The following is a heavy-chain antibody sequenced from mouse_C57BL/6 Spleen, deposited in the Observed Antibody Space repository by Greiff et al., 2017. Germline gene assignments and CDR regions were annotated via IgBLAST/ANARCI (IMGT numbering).Heavy chain of an antibody. CDR2: INPSTGGT. V-gene: IGHV1-42*01. CDR3: ARRRAYYGNYGWYFDV. CDR1: GYSFTGYY. J-gene: IGHJ1*03. D-gene: IGHD2-10*01. Sequence: VQLQQSGPELVKPGASVKISCKASGYSFTGYYMNWVKQSPEKSLEWIGEINPSTGGTTYNQKFKAKATLTVDKSSSTAYMQLKSLTSEDSAVYYCARRRAYYGNYGWYFDVWGTGTTVTVSS.